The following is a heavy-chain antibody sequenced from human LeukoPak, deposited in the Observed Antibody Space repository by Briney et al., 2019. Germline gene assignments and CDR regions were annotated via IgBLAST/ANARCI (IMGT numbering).Heavy chain of an antibody. CDR1: GFTFSNYW. CDR3: ARVRCTAEGGC. J-gene: IGHJ4*02. V-gene: IGHV3-7*01. Sequence: GGSLRLSCAASGFTFSNYWMSGVRQAPGKGPEWVANIKQDGSEKYYLDSVKGRFIISRDNAKNSLYLQLNSLRAEDTAVYSCARVRCTAEGGCWGQGTLVTVSS. CDR2: IKQDGSEK. D-gene: IGHD6-13*01.